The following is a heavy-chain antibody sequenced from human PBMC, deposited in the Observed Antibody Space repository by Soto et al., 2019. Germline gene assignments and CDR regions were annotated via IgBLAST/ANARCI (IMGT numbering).Heavy chain of an antibody. D-gene: IGHD1-1*01. J-gene: IGHJ6*02. CDR3: ARYKFPNGLER. CDR1: GFTFDEDW. Sequence: PWRSLKLSFLLSGFTFDEDWMGWVGQAPGKGLEWVANMKPDETERYYVDSVRGRFTISRDGAENSLHLQMNSLGVEDTALEEGARYKFPNGLERWGQGTTVTVPS. CDR2: MKPDETER. V-gene: IGHV3-7*03.